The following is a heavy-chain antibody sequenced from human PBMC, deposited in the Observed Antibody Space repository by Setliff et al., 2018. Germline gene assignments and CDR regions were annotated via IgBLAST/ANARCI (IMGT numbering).Heavy chain of an antibody. V-gene: IGHV4-4*07. CDR3: AREQWLDPPGYYYMDV. CDR2: IYIGVSA. J-gene: IGHJ6*03. CDR1: GGSISSYY. Sequence: SETLSLTCTVSGGSISSYYWSWIRQPAGKGLEWIGHIYIGVSANYNPSLKSRVTMSIDTSKNQFSLKLNSVTAADMAAYYCAREQWLDPPGYYYMDVWAKGTTVTVSS. D-gene: IGHD6-19*01.